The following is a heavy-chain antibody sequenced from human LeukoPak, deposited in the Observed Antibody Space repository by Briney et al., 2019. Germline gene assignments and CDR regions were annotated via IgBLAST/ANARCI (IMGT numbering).Heavy chain of an antibody. J-gene: IGHJ4*02. D-gene: IGHD6-25*01. Sequence: ASVKVSCKASGYTFTSYDINWVRQATGQGLEWMGWMNPNSGNTGYAQKFQGRVTMTRNTSISTAYMELSSLRSEDTAVYYCASGGGQEVGIASAMGGFDYWGQGTLVTVSS. CDR2: MNPNSGNT. CDR3: ASGGGQEVGIASAMGGFDY. CDR1: GYTFTSYD. V-gene: IGHV1-8*01.